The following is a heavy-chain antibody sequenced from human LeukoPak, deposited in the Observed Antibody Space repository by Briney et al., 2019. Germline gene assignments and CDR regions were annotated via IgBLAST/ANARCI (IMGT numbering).Heavy chain of an antibody. CDR2: LSSSGSAF. CDR3: AELGITMIGGV. Sequence: TGGSLTLSCEDSGFTFRSYEMNWVRQAPGKGLEWIAYLSSSGSAFSYADSVKGRFTISRDNAKNSLYLQMNSLRAEDTAVYYCAELGITMIGGVWGKGTTVTISS. D-gene: IGHD3-10*02. J-gene: IGHJ6*04. CDR1: GFTFRSYE. V-gene: IGHV3-48*03.